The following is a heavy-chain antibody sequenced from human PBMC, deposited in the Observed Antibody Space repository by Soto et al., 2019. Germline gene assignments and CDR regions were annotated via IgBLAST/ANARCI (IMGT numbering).Heavy chain of an antibody. V-gene: IGHV3-30-3*01. D-gene: IGHD2-8*02. Sequence: QVHLVESGGGVVQPGKSLRLSCAASGFNFSQHAIHWVRQAPGKGLEWVAVISYGGSKKYYADSVSGRFSIYKENSKATMFLHMNNLRIDDTAVHSCGRNCSVICGDAFDVWGQGTMITVSS. CDR1: GFNFSQHA. J-gene: IGHJ3*01. CDR2: ISYGGSKK. CDR3: GRNCSVICGDAFDV.